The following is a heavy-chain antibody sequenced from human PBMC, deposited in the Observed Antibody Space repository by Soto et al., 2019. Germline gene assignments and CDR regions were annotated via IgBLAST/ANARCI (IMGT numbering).Heavy chain of an antibody. CDR1: GFTFSSYA. CDR3: ARDRNRITMIVDFDY. D-gene: IGHD3-22*01. Sequence: PGGSLRLSCAASGFTFSSYAMSWVRQAPGKGLEWVSAISGSGGSTYYADSVKGRFTISGDNSKNTLYLQMNSLRAEDTAVYYCARDRNRITMIVDFDYWGQGTLVTVSS. V-gene: IGHV3-23*01. J-gene: IGHJ4*02. CDR2: ISGSGGST.